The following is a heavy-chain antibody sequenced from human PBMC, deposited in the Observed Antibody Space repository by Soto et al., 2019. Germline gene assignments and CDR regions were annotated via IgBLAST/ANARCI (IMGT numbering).Heavy chain of an antibody. CDR1: VFTFSGSA. CDR2: IRNKVNSYAT. V-gene: IGHV3-73*01. J-gene: IGHJ6*02. CDR3: TRQIAPPSVAGNYYYYGLDV. D-gene: IGHD6-19*01. Sequence: HPGWSLRLSCAASVFTFSGSAMHWFRQASGKGLEWVGRIRNKVNSYATAYAASVKGRFTISRDDPKNTAYLQMNSLKTEDTAVYYCTRQIAPPSVAGNYYYYGLDVWGQGTTVTVSS.